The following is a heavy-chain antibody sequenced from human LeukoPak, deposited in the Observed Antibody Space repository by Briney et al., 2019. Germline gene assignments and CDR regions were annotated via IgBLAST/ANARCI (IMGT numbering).Heavy chain of an antibody. Sequence: RASVKVSCKASGYTFTSYYMHWVRQAPGQGLEWMGIINPSGGSTSYAQKFQGRVTMTRDTSTSTVYMELSSLRSEDTAVYYCARDSYPLDTAMVHFDYWGQGTLVTVSS. CDR3: ARDSYPLDTAMVHFDY. CDR2: INPSGGST. J-gene: IGHJ4*02. V-gene: IGHV1-46*01. CDR1: GYTFTSYY. D-gene: IGHD5-18*01.